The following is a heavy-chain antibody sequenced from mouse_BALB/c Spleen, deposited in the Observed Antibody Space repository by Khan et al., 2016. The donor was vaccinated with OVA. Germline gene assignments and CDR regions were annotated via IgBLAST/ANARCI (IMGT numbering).Heavy chain of an antibody. J-gene: IGHJ2*01. Sequence: QIQLVQSGPELKKPGETVKISCKASGYTFTDYSMHWVKQTPGKGLKWLGWINTETVEPAYADDFKGRFAFSLDTSANTAYLQINNLKNEDTATYFCTSVYGYGGYWGQGTTLTVAS. CDR3: TSVYGYGGY. CDR1: GYTFTDYS. CDR2: INTETVEP. V-gene: IGHV9-2-1*01. D-gene: IGHD2-2*01.